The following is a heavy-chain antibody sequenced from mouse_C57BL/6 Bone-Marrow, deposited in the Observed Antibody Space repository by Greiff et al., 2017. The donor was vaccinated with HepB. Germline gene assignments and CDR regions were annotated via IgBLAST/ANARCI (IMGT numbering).Heavy chain of an antibody. CDR3: RITTDWYFDV. J-gene: IGHJ1*03. V-gene: IGHV1-81*01. Sequence: QVQLQQSGAELARPGASVKLSCKASGYTFTSYGISWVKQRTGQGLEWIGEIYPRSGNTYYNEKFKGKATLTADKSSSTAYMELRSLTSEDSAVYFCRITTDWYFDVWGTGTTVTVSS. CDR1: GYTFTSYG. CDR2: IYPRSGNT. D-gene: IGHD1-1*01.